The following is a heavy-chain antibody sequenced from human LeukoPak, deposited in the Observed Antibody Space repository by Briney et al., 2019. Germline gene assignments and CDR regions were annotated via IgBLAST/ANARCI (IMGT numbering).Heavy chain of an antibody. Sequence: PGGSLRLSCAASGFTFSTYWMSWVRQAPGKGLELVANIKQDGSEKYYVDSVKGRFTISRDNAKHSLYLQVNSLRAEDTAVYYCARNQRRLDYWGQGTLFTVSS. V-gene: IGHV3-7*01. D-gene: IGHD1-14*01. J-gene: IGHJ4*02. CDR1: GFTFSTYW. CDR3: ARNQRRLDY. CDR2: IKQDGSEK.